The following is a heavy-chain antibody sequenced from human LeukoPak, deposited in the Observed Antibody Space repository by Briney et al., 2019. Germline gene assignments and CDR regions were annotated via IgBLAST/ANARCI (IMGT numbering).Heavy chain of an antibody. Sequence: ASVKVSCKASGGTFSSYAISWVRQAPGQGLEWMGRIIPIFGTANYAQKFQGRVTITTDESTSTAYMELSSLRSEDTAVYYCARAYPAASTVTTGDYWGQGTLVTVSS. CDR3: ARAYPAASTVTTGDY. CDR1: GGTFSSYA. V-gene: IGHV1-69*05. D-gene: IGHD4-17*01. J-gene: IGHJ4*02. CDR2: IIPIFGTA.